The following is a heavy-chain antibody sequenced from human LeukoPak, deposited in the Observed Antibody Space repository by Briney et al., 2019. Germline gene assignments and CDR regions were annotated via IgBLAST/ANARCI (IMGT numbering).Heavy chain of an antibody. D-gene: IGHD5-18*01. CDR1: GYTFTSYG. CDR2: ISAYNGNT. V-gene: IGHV1-18*01. Sequence: ASVKVSCKASGYTFTSYGISWVRQAPGQGLEWMGWISAYNGNTNYAQKLQGRVTMTTDTSTSTAYMELRSLRSDDTAVYYCARAVERTWIQLFHLDYWGQGTLVTVSS. J-gene: IGHJ4*02. CDR3: ARAVERTWIQLFHLDY.